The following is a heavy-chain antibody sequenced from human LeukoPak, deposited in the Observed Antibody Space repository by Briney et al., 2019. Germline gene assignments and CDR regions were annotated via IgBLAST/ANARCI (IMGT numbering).Heavy chain of an antibody. Sequence: GGSLRLSCVASGFTVRSYYMSWLRQPPGKGLEWVSLLYSDGSAFYADSVRGRLTISRDNSKNTVYLQMNMLRAEDTAVYYCARDSSSFPNYFDYWGQGTLVTVSS. CDR3: ARDSSSFPNYFDY. D-gene: IGHD2/OR15-2a*01. V-gene: IGHV3-53*01. CDR2: LYSDGSA. J-gene: IGHJ4*02. CDR1: GFTVRSYY.